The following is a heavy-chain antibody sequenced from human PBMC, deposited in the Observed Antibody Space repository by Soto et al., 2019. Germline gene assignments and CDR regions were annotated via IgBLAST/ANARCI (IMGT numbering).Heavy chain of an antibody. CDR2: IIPIFGTA. CDR3: AREYGYDSSGYSDY. Sequence: QVQLVQSGAEVKKPGYSVKVSCKASGGTFSSYAISWVRQAPGQGLEWMGGIIPIFGTANYAQKFQGRVTIDADESTNTAYMEVSSLRSEDTAVYYCAREYGYDSSGYSDYWGQGTLVTVSS. V-gene: IGHV1-69*01. J-gene: IGHJ4*02. D-gene: IGHD3-22*01. CDR1: GGTFSSYA.